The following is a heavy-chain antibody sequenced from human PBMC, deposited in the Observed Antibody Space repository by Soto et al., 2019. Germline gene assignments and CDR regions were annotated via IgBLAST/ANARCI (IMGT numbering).Heavy chain of an antibody. CDR3: ASLNKYAWHGDAFDH. CDR2: ISGSGGSK. Sequence: GGSLRLSCAASGFTFSSYAMSWVRQAPGKGLEWVSAISGSGGSKYYADSVKGRFTISRDNAKNSLYLQMNSLRVEDTAVYYWASLNKYAWHGDAFDHWGQGTMVTVPS. J-gene: IGHJ3*01. V-gene: IGHV3-23*01. CDR1: GFTFSSYA. D-gene: IGHD2-8*01.